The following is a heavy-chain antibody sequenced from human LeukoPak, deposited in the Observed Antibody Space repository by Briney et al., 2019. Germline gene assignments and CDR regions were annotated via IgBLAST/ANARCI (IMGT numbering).Heavy chain of an antibody. J-gene: IGHJ4*02. V-gene: IGHV3-30*18. Sequence: GGSLRLSCAASGFTFSSYGMHWVRQAPGKGLEWVAVISYDGSNKYYADSVKGRFTISRDNSKNTLYLQMNSLRAEDTAVYYCAKDQKELWFGELRYYFDYWGQGTLVTVSS. CDR2: ISYDGSNK. CDR1: GFTFSSYG. D-gene: IGHD3-10*01. CDR3: AKDQKELWFGELRYYFDY.